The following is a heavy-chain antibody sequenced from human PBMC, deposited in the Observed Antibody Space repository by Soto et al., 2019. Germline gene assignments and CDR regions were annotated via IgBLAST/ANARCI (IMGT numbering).Heavy chain of an antibody. CDR3: AKRGYGPYNWFDX. D-gene: IGHD5-18*01. CDR1: GLTFSSSG. J-gene: IGHJ5*02. Sequence: PGGSLRLSCAASGLTFSSSGMHWVRQAPGKGLEWVSVISYDGSNKYYADSVKGRFTISRDNSKNTLYLQMNSMRAEDTAVYYCAKRGYGPYNWFDXWGQGTLVTVSX. V-gene: IGHV3-30*18. CDR2: ISYDGSNK.